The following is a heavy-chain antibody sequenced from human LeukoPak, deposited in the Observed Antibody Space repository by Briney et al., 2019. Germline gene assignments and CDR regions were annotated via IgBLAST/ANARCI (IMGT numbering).Heavy chain of an antibody. D-gene: IGHD3-9*01. CDR3: ARLTKGRYFDYIFAF. V-gene: IGHV4-39*01. Sequence: SETLSLTCTVSGFSVSDPLSYWGWVRQPPVKGLEWIAEINFIGRTSYNSSLNSRVTMSVDTSKNQFSLKMTSLTAADTAVYFCARLTKGRYFDYIFAFWGQGILVTVSS. J-gene: IGHJ4*02. CDR2: INFIGRT. CDR1: GFSVSDPLSY.